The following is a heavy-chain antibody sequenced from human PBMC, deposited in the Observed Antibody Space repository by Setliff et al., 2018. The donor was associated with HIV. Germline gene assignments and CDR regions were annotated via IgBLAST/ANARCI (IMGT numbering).Heavy chain of an antibody. Sequence: SETLSLTCAVYGGSLSGQYWSWIRQPPGKGLEWVGEISYSGSTNYNPSLKSRLIISIDTSKNQFSLKLKSVTVADTATYDCARGIKFLIWGQGTLVTVSS. CDR1: GGSLSGQY. CDR3: ARGIKFLI. CDR2: ISYSGST. D-gene: IGHD3-10*01. J-gene: IGHJ1*01. V-gene: IGHV4-34*01.